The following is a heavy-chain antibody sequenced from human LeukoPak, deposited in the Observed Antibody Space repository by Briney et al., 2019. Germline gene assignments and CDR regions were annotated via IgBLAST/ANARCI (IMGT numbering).Heavy chain of an antibody. J-gene: IGHJ4*02. CDR1: GGSISSGDYY. D-gene: IGHD5-12*01. Sequence: PSQTLSLTCTVSGGSISSGDYYWSWIRQPPGKGLEWIGYIYYSGSTYHNPSLKSRVTISVDTSKNQFSLKLSSVTAADTAVYYCARTLPVGYSGYVGAIDYWGQGTLVTVSS. V-gene: IGHV4-30-4*01. CDR2: IYYSGST. CDR3: ARTLPVGYSGYVGAIDY.